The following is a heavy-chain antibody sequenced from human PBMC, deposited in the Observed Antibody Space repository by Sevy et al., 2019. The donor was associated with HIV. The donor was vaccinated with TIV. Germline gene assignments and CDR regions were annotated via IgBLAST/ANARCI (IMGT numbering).Heavy chain of an antibody. CDR2: FFYSDSP. Sequence: SETLSLTCSVSGDSISSADYYWNCIRQPPGKGLERIGYFFYSDSPHYNPSLKSRVTISADMAENHISLKVTSVTAADSAVYYCARDHNLDSAPFDFWGQGTLVTVSS. CDR1: GDSISSADYY. D-gene: IGHD5-18*01. V-gene: IGHV4-30-4*01. CDR3: ARDHNLDSAPFDF. J-gene: IGHJ5*01.